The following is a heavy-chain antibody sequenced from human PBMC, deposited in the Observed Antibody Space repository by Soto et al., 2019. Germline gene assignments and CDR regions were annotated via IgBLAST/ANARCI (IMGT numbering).Heavy chain of an antibody. CDR3: ARDRGYCSGGSCFDWFDP. V-gene: IGHV1-2*02. CDR1: GYTFTGYY. Sequence: QVQLVQSGAEVKKPGASVKVSCKASGYTFTGYYMHWVRQAPGQGLEWMGWINPNSGGTNYAQKCQGRVTMTRDTSISTAYMELSRLRSDDTAVYYCARDRGYCSGGSCFDWFDPWGQGTLVTVSS. CDR2: INPNSGGT. D-gene: IGHD2-15*01. J-gene: IGHJ5*02.